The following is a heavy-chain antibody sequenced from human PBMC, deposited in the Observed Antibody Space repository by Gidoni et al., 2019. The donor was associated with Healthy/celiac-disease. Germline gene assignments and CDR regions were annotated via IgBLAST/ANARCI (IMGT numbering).Heavy chain of an antibody. CDR1: GGSISSYY. V-gene: IGHV4-59*01. CDR2: IYYSGST. Sequence: QVQLQESGPGLVKPSETLSLTCTVSGGSISSYYWSWIRQPPGKGLEWIGYIYYSGSTNYNPSLKSRVTISVDTSKNQFSLKLSSVTAADTAVYYCARLRCGGDCYPQKHNWFDPWGQGTLVTVSS. CDR3: ARLRCGGDCYPQKHNWFDP. D-gene: IGHD2-21*02. J-gene: IGHJ5*02.